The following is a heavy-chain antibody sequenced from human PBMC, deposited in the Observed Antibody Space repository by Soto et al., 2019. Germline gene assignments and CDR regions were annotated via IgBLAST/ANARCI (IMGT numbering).Heavy chain of an antibody. D-gene: IGHD1-26*01. J-gene: IGHJ6*02. V-gene: IGHV1-2*02. CDR1: GYIFTGYF. CDR2: INPNTSAT. CDR3: ARVTWGRDPYYGMDV. Sequence: ASVKVSCKASGYIFTGYFIQWLRQAPGQGLEWMGGINPNTSATNYAQKFQGRVTMTRDTSLGTAYMELTSLRPDDTALYYCARVTWGRDPYYGMDVWGQGTTVTVSS.